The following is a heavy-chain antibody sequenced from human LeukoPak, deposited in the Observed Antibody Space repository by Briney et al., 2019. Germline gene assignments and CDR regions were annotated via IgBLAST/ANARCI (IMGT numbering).Heavy chain of an antibody. D-gene: IGHD3-10*01. Sequence: PGGSLRLSCAASGFTFSSYWMSWVRQAPGKGLEWVANIKQDGSEKYYVDSVKGRFTISRDNAKNSLYLQMNSLRAEDTAVYYCARDHWTMVRGVTTWGQGTLVTVSS. CDR2: IKQDGSEK. V-gene: IGHV3-7*03. CDR1: GFTFSSYW. J-gene: IGHJ4*02. CDR3: ARDHWTMVRGVTT.